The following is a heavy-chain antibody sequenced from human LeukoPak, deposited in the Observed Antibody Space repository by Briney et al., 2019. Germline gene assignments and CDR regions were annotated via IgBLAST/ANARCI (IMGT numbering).Heavy chain of an antibody. D-gene: IGHD3-22*01. V-gene: IGHV4-38-2*02. J-gene: IGHJ2*01. CDR2: IYHSGST. CDR1: GYSISSGYY. Sequence: SETLSLTCTVSGYSISSGYYWGWIRQPPGKGLEWIGSIYHSGSTYYNPSLKSRVTISVDTSKNQFSLKLSSVTAANTAVYYCARPPYYDSGGYYPNWYFDLWGRGTLVTVSS. CDR3: ARPPYYDSGGYYPNWYFDL.